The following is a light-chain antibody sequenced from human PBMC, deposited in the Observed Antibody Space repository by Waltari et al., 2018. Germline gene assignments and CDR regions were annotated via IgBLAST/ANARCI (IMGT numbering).Light chain of an antibody. CDR3: CSYARRSSVV. CDR2: EVA. CDR1: SSYVGADNL. J-gene: IGLJ2*01. Sequence: QSALTQPASVSGSPGQSITVSCTGTSSYVGADNLVSWYQQHPGKAPKLMIYEVAKRPSGISDRFSGSKSGNTASLTISGLQAEDEADYYCCSYARRSSVVFGGGTKLTVL. V-gene: IGLV2-23*02.